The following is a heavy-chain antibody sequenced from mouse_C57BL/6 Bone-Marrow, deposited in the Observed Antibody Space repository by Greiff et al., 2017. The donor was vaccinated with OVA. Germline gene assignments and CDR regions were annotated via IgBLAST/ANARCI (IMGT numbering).Heavy chain of an antibody. J-gene: IGHJ1*03. Sequence: EVQRVESGGGLVKPGGSLKLSCAASGFTFSDYGMHWVRQAPEKGLEWVAYISSGSSTIYYADTVKGRFTISRDNAKNTLCLQMTSLRSEDTAMYYCARSKYFDVWGTGTTVTVSS. CDR2: ISSGSSTI. CDR3: ARSKYFDV. V-gene: IGHV5-17*01. CDR1: GFTFSDYG.